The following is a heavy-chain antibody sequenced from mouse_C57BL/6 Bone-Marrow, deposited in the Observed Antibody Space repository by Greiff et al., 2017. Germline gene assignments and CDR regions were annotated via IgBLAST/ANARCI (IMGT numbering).Heavy chain of an antibody. D-gene: IGHD4-1*01. V-gene: IGHV1-81*01. J-gene: IGHJ2*01. Sequence: VQRVESGAELARPGASVKLSCKASGYTFTSYGISWVKQRTGQGLEWIGEIYPRSGNTYYNEKFKGKATLTADKSSSTAYMELRSLTSEDSAVYFCASSLSGTGGFDYWGQGTTLTVSS. CDR2: IYPRSGNT. CDR1: GYTFTSYG. CDR3: ASSLSGTGGFDY.